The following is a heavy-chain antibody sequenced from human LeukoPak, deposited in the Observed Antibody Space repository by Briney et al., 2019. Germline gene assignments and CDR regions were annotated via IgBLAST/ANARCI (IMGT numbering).Heavy chain of an antibody. Sequence: GALRLSCAASGFTVSSNYMSWVRQAPGKGLEWVSVIYSGGSTYYADSVKGRFTISRDNSKNTLYLQMNSLRAEDTAVYYCARDPLYSSGWYGRFDYWGQGTLVTVSS. D-gene: IGHD6-19*01. CDR1: GFTVSSNY. CDR3: ARDPLYSSGWYGRFDY. J-gene: IGHJ4*02. V-gene: IGHV3-66*01. CDR2: IYSGGST.